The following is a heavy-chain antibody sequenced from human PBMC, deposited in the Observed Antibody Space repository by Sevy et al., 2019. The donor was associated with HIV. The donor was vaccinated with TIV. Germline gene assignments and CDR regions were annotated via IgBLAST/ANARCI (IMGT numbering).Heavy chain of an antibody. V-gene: IGHV3-15*01. CDR1: GFTFSNAW. Sequence: GGSLRLSCVASGFTFSNAWMSWVRQAPGKGLEWVGRIKSKTDGGTTDYPAPVKGRLTISRDDSKNTLYLQMNSLKTEETAVYYGTAIVVVPAELWGQGTLVTVSS. CDR2: IKSKTDGGTT. J-gene: IGHJ4*02. D-gene: IGHD2-2*01. CDR3: TAIVVVPAEL.